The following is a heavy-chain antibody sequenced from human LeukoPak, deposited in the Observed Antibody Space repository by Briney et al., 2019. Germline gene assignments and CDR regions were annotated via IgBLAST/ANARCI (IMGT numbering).Heavy chain of an antibody. V-gene: IGHV3-64D*06. D-gene: IGHD3-22*01. CDR3: VKDYYDSSGYYY. Sequence: QPGGSLRLSCSASGFTFSSYAMHWVRQAPGKGLEYVSVISSNGGSTYYADSVKGRFTISRDNSKNTLYLQMSSLRAEDTAAYYCVKDYYDSSGYYYWGQGTLVTVSS. CDR2: ISSNGGST. J-gene: IGHJ4*02. CDR1: GFTFSSYA.